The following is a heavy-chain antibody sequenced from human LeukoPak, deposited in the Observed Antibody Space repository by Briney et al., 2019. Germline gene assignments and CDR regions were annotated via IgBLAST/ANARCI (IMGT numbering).Heavy chain of an antibody. J-gene: IGHJ3*02. V-gene: IGHV4-30-2*01. CDR3: ARFHYYDSIDAFDI. CDR2: IYHSGST. CDR1: GGSISSGGYS. Sequence: PSQTLSHTCAVSGGSISSGGYSWSWIRQPPGKGLEWIGYIYHSGSTYYNPSLKSRVTISVDRSKNQFSLKLSSVTAADTAVYYCARFHYYDSIDAFDIWGQGTMVTVSS. D-gene: IGHD3-22*01.